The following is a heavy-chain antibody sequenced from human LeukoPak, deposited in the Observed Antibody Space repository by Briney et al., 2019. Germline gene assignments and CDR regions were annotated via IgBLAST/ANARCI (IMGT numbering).Heavy chain of an antibody. CDR1: GFTFSNYW. Sequence: VGSLRLSCVGSGFTFSNYWINWVRQAPGKGLEWVGNINEDGSRKNYADSVKGRFTISRDNSKNSLYLQMDSLRAEDTALYYCAGGYYAGYWGQGTQVTVSS. CDR2: INEDGSRK. D-gene: IGHD2-2*01. CDR3: AGGYYAGY. J-gene: IGHJ4*02. V-gene: IGHV3-7*04.